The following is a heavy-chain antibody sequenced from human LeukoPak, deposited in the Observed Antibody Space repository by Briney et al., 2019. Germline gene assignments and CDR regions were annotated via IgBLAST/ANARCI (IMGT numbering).Heavy chain of an antibody. Sequence: SETLSLTCTVSGGSISSSSYYWGWIRQPPGKGLEWIGSIYYSGSTYYNPSLKSRVTISVDTSKNQFSLKLSSVTAADTAVYYCARGRGGYGDYQNWFDPWGQGTLATVSS. J-gene: IGHJ5*02. CDR3: ARGRGGYGDYQNWFDP. CDR1: GGSISSSSYY. V-gene: IGHV4-39*01. CDR2: IYYSGST. D-gene: IGHD4-17*01.